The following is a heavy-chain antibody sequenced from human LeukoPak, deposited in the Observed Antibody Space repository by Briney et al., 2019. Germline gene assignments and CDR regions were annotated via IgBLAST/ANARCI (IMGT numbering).Heavy chain of an antibody. J-gene: IGHJ4*02. Sequence: SETLSLTCTVSGGSISSGSYYWTWIRQPAGKGLEWIGRIYTSGSTNYNPSLRSRVTISVDSSTNHFSLRLTSVTAADTAIYYCAAMTMVTMYSYFFDSWGQGTLLTVSS. D-gene: IGHD4-17*01. CDR3: AAMTMVTMYSYFFDS. V-gene: IGHV4-61*02. CDR2: IYTSGST. CDR1: GGSISSGSYY.